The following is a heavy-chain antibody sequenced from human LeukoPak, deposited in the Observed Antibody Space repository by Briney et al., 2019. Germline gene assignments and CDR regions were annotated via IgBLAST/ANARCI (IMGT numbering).Heavy chain of an antibody. CDR1: GYTFTSYD. D-gene: IGHD3-10*01. CDR3: ARTMVRGILEYFHH. J-gene: IGHJ1*01. V-gene: IGHV1-8*01. Sequence: ASVKVSCKASGYTFTSYDINWVRQATGQGLEWMRWMNPNSGNTGYAQKFQGRVTMTRNTSISTAYMELRSLRSDDTAVYYCARTMVRGILEYFHHWGQGTLVTVSS. CDR2: MNPNSGNT.